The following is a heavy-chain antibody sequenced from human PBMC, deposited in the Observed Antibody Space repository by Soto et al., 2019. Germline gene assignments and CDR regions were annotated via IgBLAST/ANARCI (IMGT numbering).Heavy chain of an antibody. CDR1: GGSISSGGYY. CDR2: IYYSGST. D-gene: IGHD3-10*01. CDR3: ARDGSLWFGELFHCFDP. Sequence: QVQLQESGPGLVKPSQTLSLTCTVSGGSISSGGYYWSWIRQHPGKGLEWIGYIYYSGSTYYNPSLQSRVTISVDTSKNQFSLKLSSVTAADTAVYYCARDGSLWFGELFHCFDPWGQGTLVTVSS. V-gene: IGHV4-31*03. J-gene: IGHJ5*02.